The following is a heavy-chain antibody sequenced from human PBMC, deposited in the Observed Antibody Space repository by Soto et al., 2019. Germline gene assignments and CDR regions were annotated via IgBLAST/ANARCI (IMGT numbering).Heavy chain of an antibody. J-gene: IGHJ4*02. D-gene: IGHD1-26*01. V-gene: IGHV3-21*01. CDR2: VSNSSNYI. CDR3: ARDVEGATI. Sequence: EVQLVESGGGLVKPGGSLRLSCAASGFTFSSYSMNWVRQAPGKGLEWVSSVSNSSNYIYYADSVKSRFTISRDNAKNSLFLQVNRLRAEDTAVYYCARDVEGATIWGQGTLVSVSS. CDR1: GFTFSSYS.